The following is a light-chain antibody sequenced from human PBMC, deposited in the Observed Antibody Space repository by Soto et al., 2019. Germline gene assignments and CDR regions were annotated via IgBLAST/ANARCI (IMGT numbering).Light chain of an antibody. V-gene: IGLV2-8*01. Sequence: QSVLTQPPSASGSPGQSVAISCTGTSSDVGGYNYVSWYQQHPGKAPKLIVFQVSFRPSAVSDRFSGSKSDNTASLTISGLQTEDEADYYCFSYTASSTFVFGTGTKVTVL. J-gene: IGLJ1*01. CDR1: SSDVGGYNY. CDR3: FSYTASSTFV. CDR2: QVS.